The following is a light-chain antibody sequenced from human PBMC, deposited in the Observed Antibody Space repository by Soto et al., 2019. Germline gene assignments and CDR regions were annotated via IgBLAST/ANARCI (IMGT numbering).Light chain of an antibody. J-gene: IGKJ2*01. CDR1: QTISTW. Sequence: DIQMSQSPSTLSSSLGDRVTLTCRASQTISTWLAWYQQKPGKAPKLLIHGASSMQTGVPSRFSGSGSGTEFTITILGLQPDDVASYYCQQYNRYSYTFGQGTKLEIK. CDR2: GAS. V-gene: IGKV1-5*01. CDR3: QQYNRYSYT.